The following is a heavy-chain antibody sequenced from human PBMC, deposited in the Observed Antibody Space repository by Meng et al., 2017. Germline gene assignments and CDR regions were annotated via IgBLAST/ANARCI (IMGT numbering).Heavy chain of an antibody. D-gene: IGHD3-22*01. CDR2: ISAYSGNT. J-gene: IGHJ1*01. CDR3: ARDLRSYYYDSSGYYYFQH. Sequence: ASVKVSCKASGYTFTSYGISWVRQAPGQGLEWMVWISAYSGNTNYAQKLQGRVTMTTDTSTSTAYMELRSLRSDDTAVYYCARDLRSYYYDSSGYYYFQHWGQGTLVTVSS. V-gene: IGHV1-18*01. CDR1: GYTFTSYG.